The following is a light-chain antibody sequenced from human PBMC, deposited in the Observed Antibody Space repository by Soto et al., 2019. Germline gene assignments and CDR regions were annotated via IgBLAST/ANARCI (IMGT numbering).Light chain of an antibody. CDR2: EGS. CDR3: CSYAGSGTWV. V-gene: IGLV2-23*01. CDR1: SSDVGSYNL. J-gene: IGLJ3*02. Sequence: QSVLTQPASVSGSPGQSITISCTGTSSDVGSYNLVSWCQQHPGKAPKLMIYEGSKRPSGVSNRFSGSKSGNTASLTISGLQAEDEAVYYCCSYAGSGTWVFGGGTKLTVL.